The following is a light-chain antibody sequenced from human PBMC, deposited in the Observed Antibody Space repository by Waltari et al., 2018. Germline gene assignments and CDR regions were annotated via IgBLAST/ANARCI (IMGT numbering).Light chain of an antibody. CDR3: QQADRLPLT. V-gene: IGKV1-12*01. CDR1: QDIHRW. CDR2: ETS. Sequence: DIQMTQSPTSVPASVGDSVTITCRAMQDIHRWLAWYQHKPGKAPKLLISETSGLESGVPSRFSGRGSGTDFTLTISSLQPEDFATYYCQQADRLPLTFGGGTKVEIK. J-gene: IGKJ4*01.